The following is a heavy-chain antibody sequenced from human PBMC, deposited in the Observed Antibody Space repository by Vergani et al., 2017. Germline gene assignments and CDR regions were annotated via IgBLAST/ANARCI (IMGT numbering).Heavy chain of an antibody. CDR1: GGTFSSYT. J-gene: IGHJ4*02. Sequence: QVQLVQSGAEVKKPGSSVKVSCKASGGTFSSYTISWVRQAPGQGLEWMGRIIPILGIANYAQKFQGRVTMTRDTSISTAYMELSRLRSDDTAVYYCAQSGEWELPIDYWGQGTLVTVSS. D-gene: IGHD1-26*01. V-gene: IGHV1-69*02. CDR2: IIPILGIA. CDR3: AQSGEWELPIDY.